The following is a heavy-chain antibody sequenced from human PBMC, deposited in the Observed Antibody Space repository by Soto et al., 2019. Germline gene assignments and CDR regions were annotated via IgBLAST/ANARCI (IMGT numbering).Heavy chain of an antibody. D-gene: IGHD5-12*01. J-gene: IGHJ4*02. CDR2: ISSNGGST. Sequence: GGSLRLSCEASGFTFSSYAMHWVRQAPGKGLEYVSVISSNGGSTYYADSVNGRFTISRDNSKNTLYLQMSSLRAEDTAVYYCVKSHGYDFDYWGQGTLVTVSS. CDR3: VKSHGYDFDY. V-gene: IGHV3-64D*06. CDR1: GFTFSSYA.